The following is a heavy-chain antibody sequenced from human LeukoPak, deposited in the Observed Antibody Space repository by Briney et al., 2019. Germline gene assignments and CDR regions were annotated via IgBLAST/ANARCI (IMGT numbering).Heavy chain of an antibody. CDR3: ARVDTTLSYKLDY. CDR2: ISYDGSNK. J-gene: IGHJ4*02. D-gene: IGHD1-1*01. V-gene: IGHV3-30*14. Sequence: GGSLRLSCAASGFTFSSYVMHWVRQAPGKGLEWVAVISYDGSNKYYADSVKGRFTISRHNSKNTVYLQMNNLRAEDTAMYYCARVDTTLSYKLDYWGQGTLVTVSS. CDR1: GFTFSSYV.